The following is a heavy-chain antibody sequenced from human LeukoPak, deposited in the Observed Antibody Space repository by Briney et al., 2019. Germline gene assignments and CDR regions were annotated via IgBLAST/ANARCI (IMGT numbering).Heavy chain of an antibody. J-gene: IGHJ3*02. V-gene: IGHV3-23*01. CDR1: GFTFSSYA. CDR2: ISASDGRT. CDR3: VRDKRFPDDVFDI. Sequence: PGGSLRLSCAASGFTFSSYALSWVRQAPGKGLEWVSAISASDGRTWYADSVRGRFTISRDNFKNTLYVQINSLRAEDTAVYYCVRDKRFPDDVFDIWGQGTLVTVSS. D-gene: IGHD3-10*01.